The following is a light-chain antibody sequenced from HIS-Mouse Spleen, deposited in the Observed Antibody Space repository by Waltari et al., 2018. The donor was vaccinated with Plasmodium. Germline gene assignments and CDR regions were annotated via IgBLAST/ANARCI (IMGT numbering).Light chain of an antibody. J-gene: IGLJ3*02. CDR2: EDS. CDR3: YSTDSSGNHRV. Sequence: SYELTQPPSVSVSPGQTARITCSGDALPKKYAYWYQQKSGQAPVLVIDEDSKRPSGIPERFSGASSGTIATLTISGYQVEDEADYYCYSTDSSGNHRVFGGGTKLTVL. V-gene: IGLV3-10*01. CDR1: ALPKKY.